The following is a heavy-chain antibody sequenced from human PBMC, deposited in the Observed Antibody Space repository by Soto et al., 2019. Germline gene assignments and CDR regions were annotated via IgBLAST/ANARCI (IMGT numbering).Heavy chain of an antibody. CDR3: ARFPREYYDSSGYYPPELDY. J-gene: IGHJ4*02. V-gene: IGHV4-4*02. CDR1: GGSISSSNW. D-gene: IGHD3-22*01. CDR2: IYHSGST. Sequence: PSETLSLTCAVSGGSISSSNWWSWVRQPPGKGLEWIGEIYHSGSTNYNPSLKSRVTISVDKSKNQFSLKLSSVTAADTAVYYCARFPREYYDSSGYYPPELDYWGQGTLVTVSS.